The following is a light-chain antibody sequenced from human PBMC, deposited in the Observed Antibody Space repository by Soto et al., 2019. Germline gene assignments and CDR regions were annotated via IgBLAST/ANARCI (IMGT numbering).Light chain of an antibody. CDR1: QSVSSN. J-gene: IGKJ1*01. CDR3: QQYNNWPGT. Sequence: EIVLTQSPATLSSFPGDRVPISCRASQSVSSNLAWYQQKPGQAPRLLIYGASTRATGIPARFSGSGSGTEFTLTISSLQSEEFAVYYCQQYNNWPGTVGQGTKVDIK. V-gene: IGKV3-15*01. CDR2: GAS.